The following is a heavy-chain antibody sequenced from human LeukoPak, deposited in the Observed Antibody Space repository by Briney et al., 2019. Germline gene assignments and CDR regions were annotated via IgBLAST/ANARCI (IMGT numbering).Heavy chain of an antibody. D-gene: IGHD6-13*01. Sequence: PGGSLRLSCAASGFTFSTHAMSWVRQAPGKGLEWVSDISASGGSTYYADSVKGRFTVSRDNSKNTVYLQMSSLRADDTALYYCAKGPRQQLVTRFDNWGQGTVVTVSS. CDR1: GFTFSTHA. CDR3: AKGPRQQLVTRFDN. V-gene: IGHV3-23*01. CDR2: ISASGGST. J-gene: IGHJ4*02.